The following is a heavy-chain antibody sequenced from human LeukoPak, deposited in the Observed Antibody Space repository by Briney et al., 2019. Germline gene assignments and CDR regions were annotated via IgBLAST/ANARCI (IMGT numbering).Heavy chain of an antibody. V-gene: IGHV4-39*07. D-gene: IGHD5-18*01. CDR3: ARGSGYSYGLPYLNWFDP. CDR1: GGSISSSSYY. Sequence: SETLSLTCTVSGGSISSSSYYWGWIRQPPGKGLEWIGSIYYSGSTYYNPSLKSRVTISVDTSKNQFSLKLSSVTAADTAVYYCARGSGYSYGLPYLNWFDPWGQGTLVTVSS. J-gene: IGHJ5*02. CDR2: IYYSGST.